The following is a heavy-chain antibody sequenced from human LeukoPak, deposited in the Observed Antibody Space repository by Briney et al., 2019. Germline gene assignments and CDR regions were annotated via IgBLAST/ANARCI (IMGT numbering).Heavy chain of an antibody. J-gene: IGHJ4*02. CDR3: AREHYYGSGSYSYFDY. Sequence: PGGSLRLSCAASGFTFSRYWMHWVRQAPGKGLMWVSRISPDGSTTLYADSVKGRFTISRDNSKNTLYLQMNSLRAEDTAVYYCAREHYYGSGSYSYFDYWGQGTLVTVSS. D-gene: IGHD3-10*01. CDR2: ISPDGSTT. V-gene: IGHV3-74*03. CDR1: GFTFSRYW.